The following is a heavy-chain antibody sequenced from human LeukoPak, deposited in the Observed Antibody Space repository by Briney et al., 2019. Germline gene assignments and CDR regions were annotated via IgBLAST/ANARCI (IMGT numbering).Heavy chain of an antibody. D-gene: IGHD2-2*01. Sequence: GGSLRLSCAASGFTASSNYMSWVRQAPGKGLEWVSVIYSGGSTYYADSVKGRFTISRDNSKNTLYLQMNSLRAEDTAVYYCARTGYCSSTSCRYFDYWGQGTLVTVSS. CDR3: ARTGYCSSTSCRYFDY. J-gene: IGHJ4*02. CDR1: GFTASSNY. CDR2: IYSGGST. V-gene: IGHV3-66*01.